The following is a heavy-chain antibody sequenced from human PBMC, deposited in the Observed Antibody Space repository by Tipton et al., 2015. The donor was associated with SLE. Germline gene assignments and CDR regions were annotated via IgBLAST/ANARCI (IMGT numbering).Heavy chain of an antibody. J-gene: IGHJ4*02. D-gene: IGHD3-3*01. CDR1: GGSISSGGYY. V-gene: IGHV4-31*03. Sequence: TLSLTCTVSGGSISSGGYYWSWIRQHPGKGLEWIGYIYYSGSTYYNPSLKSRVTISVDTSKNQFSLKLSSVTAADTAVYYCAKRPLRITIFGVGNDYWGQGTLVTVSS. CDR2: IYYSGST. CDR3: AKRPLRITIFGVGNDY.